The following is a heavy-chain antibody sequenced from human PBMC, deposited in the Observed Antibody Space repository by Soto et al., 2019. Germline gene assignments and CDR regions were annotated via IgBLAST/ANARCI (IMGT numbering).Heavy chain of an antibody. J-gene: IGHJ4*02. CDR2: IIPMFGTP. V-gene: IGHV1-69*06. D-gene: IGHD2-21*01. CDR1: GGTFSSHG. CDR3: AIGSVVVMGAATGGLIY. Sequence: QVQLVQSGAEVKKPGSSVKVSCKASGGTFSSHGITWVRQAPGQGLEWMGGIIPMFGTPKYAQRFQGRVSITADKSTTTAYMELSRLRSEDTDVYYCAIGSVVVMGAATGGLIYWGQGALVTVSS.